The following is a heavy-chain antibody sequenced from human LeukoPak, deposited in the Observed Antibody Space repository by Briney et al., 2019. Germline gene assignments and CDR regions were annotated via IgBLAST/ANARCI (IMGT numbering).Heavy chain of an antibody. CDR3: ARDPYSSSSIWFDP. Sequence: ASVKVSYKASGYTFTGYYMHWVRQAPGQGLEWMGWINPNSGGTNYAQKFQGRVTMTRDTSISTAYMELSRLRSDDTAVYYCARDPYSSSSIWFDPWGQGTLVTVSS. CDR1: GYTFTGYY. D-gene: IGHD6-6*01. CDR2: INPNSGGT. J-gene: IGHJ5*02. V-gene: IGHV1-2*02.